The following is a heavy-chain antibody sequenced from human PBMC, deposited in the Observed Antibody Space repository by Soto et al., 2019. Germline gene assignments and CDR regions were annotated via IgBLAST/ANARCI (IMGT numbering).Heavy chain of an antibody. D-gene: IGHD1-26*01. CDR3: ARGIVGATTPFDY. CDR2: IYYTGST. Sequence: PSETLSLTCTVSGDSINNYYWNWIRQPPGKGLEWIGYIYYTGSTNYSPSLKSRVTISVDTSKSQLSLNLASVTAADTAVYYCARGIVGATTPFDYWGQGTRVTV. V-gene: IGHV4-59*01. CDR1: GDSINNYY. J-gene: IGHJ4*02.